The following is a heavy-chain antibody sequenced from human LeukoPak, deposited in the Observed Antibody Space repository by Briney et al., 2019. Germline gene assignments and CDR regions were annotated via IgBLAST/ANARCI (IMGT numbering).Heavy chain of an antibody. CDR3: ARLIGYCSGDICYHGLYYFDS. CDR1: GASISNNHYY. V-gene: IGHV4-39*07. Sequence: SETLSLTCTVSGASISNNHYYWGWIRQPPGKGLEWIGGIYYTESTYYNPSLKSRVTISLDTSKNQFSLNLSSVTAADSAVYFCARLIGYCSGDICYHGLYYFDSWGQGTPVTVSS. J-gene: IGHJ4*02. CDR2: IYYTEST. D-gene: IGHD2-15*01.